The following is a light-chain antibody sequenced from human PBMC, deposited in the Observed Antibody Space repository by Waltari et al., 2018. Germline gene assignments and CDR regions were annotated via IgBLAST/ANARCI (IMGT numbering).Light chain of an antibody. CDR1: SSDVGGYNY. V-gene: IGLV2-8*01. Sequence: QSALTQPPSASGSPGQSVAISCTGTSSDVGGYNYVPWYQQHPGRAPKPRISGVTKRPSGVPDLFSGSKAGNTASLAVSGLQAEDEADYYCSSYAGSTAVFGGGTKLTVL. J-gene: IGLJ2*01. CDR3: SSYAGSTAV. CDR2: GVT.